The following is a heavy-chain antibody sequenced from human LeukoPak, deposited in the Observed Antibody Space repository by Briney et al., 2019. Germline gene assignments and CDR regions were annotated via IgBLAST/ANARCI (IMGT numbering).Heavy chain of an antibody. J-gene: IGHJ4*02. CDR1: GYSISSGYY. CDR3: ARDMENGAAAGPDY. D-gene: IGHD6-13*01. V-gene: IGHV4-38-2*02. Sequence: SETLSLTCTVSGYSISSGYYWGWIRQPPGKGLEWIGSIYHSGSTYYNPSLKSRVTISVDTSKNQFSLKLSSVTAADTAVYYCARDMENGAAAGPDYWGQGTLVTVSS. CDR2: IYHSGST.